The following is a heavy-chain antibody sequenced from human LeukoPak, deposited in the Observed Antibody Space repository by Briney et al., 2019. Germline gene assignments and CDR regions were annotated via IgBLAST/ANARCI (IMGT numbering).Heavy chain of an antibody. CDR2: IITIFGTA. Sequence: SVKVSCKASGGTFSSYAISWVRQAPGQGLEWMGGIITIFGTAKYAQKFQGRVTITADESTSTAYMELSSLRSEDTAVYYCAREGGDYYDSSGYYRGLLDYWGQGTLVTVSS. J-gene: IGHJ4*02. V-gene: IGHV1-69*13. D-gene: IGHD3-22*01. CDR3: AREGGDYYDSSGYYRGLLDY. CDR1: GGTFSSYA.